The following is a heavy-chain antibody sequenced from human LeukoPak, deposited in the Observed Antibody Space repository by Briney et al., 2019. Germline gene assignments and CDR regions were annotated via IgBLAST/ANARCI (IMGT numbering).Heavy chain of an antibody. CDR1: GFIFSDYS. D-gene: IGHD1-1*01. Sequence: GGSLRLSCAAAGFIFSDYSINWVRQAPGQGRDWVSSISSRSGYIYYAESVKGRFTISRDNAKNSLYLHMNSLRAEDTAVYYCARERRYNNYMDVWGKREPVTISS. J-gene: IGHJ6*03. V-gene: IGHV3-21*01. CDR3: ARERRYNNYMDV. CDR2: ISSRSGYI.